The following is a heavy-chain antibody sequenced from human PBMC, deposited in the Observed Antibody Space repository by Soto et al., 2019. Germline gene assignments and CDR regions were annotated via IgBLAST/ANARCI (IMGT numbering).Heavy chain of an antibody. Sequence: QVQLQESGPGLVKPSQTLSLTCTVSGGSISSGGYYWSWIRQHPGKGLEWIGYIYYSGSTYYNPSLKSRVTISVDTSNNQFSLKLSSVTAADTAVYYCARDMSRITIFGVAITSTYGMDVWGQGTTVTVSS. D-gene: IGHD3-3*01. J-gene: IGHJ6*02. V-gene: IGHV4-31*03. CDR2: IYYSGST. CDR3: ARDMSRITIFGVAITSTYGMDV. CDR1: GGSISSGGYY.